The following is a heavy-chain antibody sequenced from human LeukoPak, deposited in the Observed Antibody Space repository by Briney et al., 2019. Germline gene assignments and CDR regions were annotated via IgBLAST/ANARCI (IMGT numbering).Heavy chain of an antibody. V-gene: IGHV1-18*01. CDR1: GYTFTSYG. Sequence: ASVKVSSKASGYTFTSYGISWVRQAPGQGLECMGWISAYNGNTNYAQKLQGRVTMTTDTSTSTAYMELRSLRSDDTAVYYCARDPYYYGSGSGLDHWGQGTLVTVSS. CDR3: ARDPYYYGSGSGLDH. CDR2: ISAYNGNT. J-gene: IGHJ4*02. D-gene: IGHD3-10*01.